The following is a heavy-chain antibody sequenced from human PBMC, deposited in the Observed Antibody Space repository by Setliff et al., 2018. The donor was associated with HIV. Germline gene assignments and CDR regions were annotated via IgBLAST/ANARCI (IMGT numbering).Heavy chain of an antibody. Sequence: ASVKVSCKASGYTLGGNYMHWVRQAPGQGLEWMGWIDPNSGGTNYARKFQGRVTMTRDTSISTAYMELNSLRSDDTAVYYCATAGGRSWFDPWGPGTLVTVSS. CDR3: ATAGGRSWFDP. CDR1: GYTLGGNY. J-gene: IGHJ5*02. V-gene: IGHV1-2*02. D-gene: IGHD3-16*01. CDR2: IDPNSGGT.